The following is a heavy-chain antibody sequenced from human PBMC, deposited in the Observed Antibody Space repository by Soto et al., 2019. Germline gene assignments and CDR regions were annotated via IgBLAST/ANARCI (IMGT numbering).Heavy chain of an antibody. Sequence: SETLSLTCAVYGGSFSGYYWSWIRQPPGKGLEWIGEINHSGSTNYNPSLRSRVSISVDTSKNQFSLKLSSVTAADTAVYYCARDRGCSSTSCYNPSYDGMDVWGQGTTVTVSS. CDR1: GGSFSGYY. V-gene: IGHV4-34*01. CDR3: ARDRGCSSTSCYNPSYDGMDV. CDR2: INHSGST. D-gene: IGHD2-2*02. J-gene: IGHJ6*02.